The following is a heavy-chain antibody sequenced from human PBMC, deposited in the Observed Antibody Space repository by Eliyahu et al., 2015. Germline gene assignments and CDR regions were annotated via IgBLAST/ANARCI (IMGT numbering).Heavy chain of an antibody. CDR3: ARGDRNTCDY. V-gene: IGHV1-69*01. D-gene: IGHD1-26*01. CDR2: IIPIFGTA. CDR1: GGTFSSXX. J-gene: IGHJ4*02. Sequence: QVQLVQSGAEVKKPGSSVKVSXXASGGTFSSXXISWWXXAPGQGLEWMGGIIPIFGTANYAQKFQGRVTITADESTSTAYMELSSLRSEDTAVYYCARGDRNTCDYWGQGTLVTVSS.